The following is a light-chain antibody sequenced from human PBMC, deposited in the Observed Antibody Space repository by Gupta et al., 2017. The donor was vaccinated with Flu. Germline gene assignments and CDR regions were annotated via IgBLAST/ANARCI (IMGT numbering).Light chain of an antibody. CDR2: WAS. CDR3: HQYYSAPYS. CDR1: QSVFYTNNKNY. J-gene: IGKJ2*03. V-gene: IGKV4-1*01. Sequence: DIVVTQSPDSLAVSLVERATINCRSSQSVFYTNNKNYLAWYQQKSGQPPKLLIYWASIRESGVPDRFSGSGSGTDFTLTITSLQAEDVAVYYCHQYYSAPYSFGQGTKLEIK.